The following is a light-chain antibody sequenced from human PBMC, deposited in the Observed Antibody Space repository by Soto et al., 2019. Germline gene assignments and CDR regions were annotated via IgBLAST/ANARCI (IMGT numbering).Light chain of an antibody. V-gene: IGKV4-1*01. CDR2: WAS. CDR1: QSILHSSNNKNY. J-gene: IGKJ2*01. Sequence: DIVMTQSPDYLAVSLGERATINCKSSQSILHSSNNKNYLTWYQQKPGQPPKLLIYWASTRESGVPDRFSGSGSVTDFTLTISSLQAEDVAVYYCQQYYITPYTFGQGTKLEIK. CDR3: QQYYITPYT.